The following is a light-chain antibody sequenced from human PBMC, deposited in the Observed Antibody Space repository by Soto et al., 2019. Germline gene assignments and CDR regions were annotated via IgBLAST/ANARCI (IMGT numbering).Light chain of an antibody. V-gene: IGKV3-20*01. J-gene: IGKJ4*01. CDR2: DAS. CDR3: QQYASSPLT. Sequence: ELVLTQSPGTLSVSPGEIATLSCRASQSVGRNYLAWYQQKPGQAPRLLIYDASSRATGIPDRFSGSGSGTDFTLTISRLEPEDFAVYSCQQYASSPLTFGGGTKVEAK. CDR1: QSVGRNY.